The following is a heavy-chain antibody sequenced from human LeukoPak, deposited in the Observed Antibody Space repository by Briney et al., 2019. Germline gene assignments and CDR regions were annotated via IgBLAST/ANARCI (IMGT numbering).Heavy chain of an antibody. CDR2: ISWDGGST. J-gene: IGHJ4*02. CDR3: AKARGITMITNYFDY. V-gene: IGHV3-43*01. D-gene: IGHD3-22*01. Sequence: GGSLRLSCAASGFTFDDYTMHWVRQAPGKGLEWVSLISWDGGSTYYADSVKGRFTISRDNSKNSLYLQMNSLRTEDTALYYCAKARGITMITNYFDYWGQGTLVTVSS. CDR1: GFTFDDYT.